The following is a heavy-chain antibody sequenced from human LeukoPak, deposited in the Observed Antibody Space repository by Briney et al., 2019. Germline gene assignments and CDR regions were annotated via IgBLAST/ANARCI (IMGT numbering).Heavy chain of an antibody. CDR2: INHSGST. CDR1: GGSFSGYY. D-gene: IGHD4-17*01. Sequence: PSETLSLTCAVYGGSFSGYYWNWIRQPPGKGLEWIGEINHSGSTNYNPSLKSRVTISVDTSKNQFSLKLSSVTAADTAVYYCASFYGDYEYYFDYWGQGTLVTVSS. CDR3: ASFYGDYEYYFDY. J-gene: IGHJ4*02. V-gene: IGHV4-34*01.